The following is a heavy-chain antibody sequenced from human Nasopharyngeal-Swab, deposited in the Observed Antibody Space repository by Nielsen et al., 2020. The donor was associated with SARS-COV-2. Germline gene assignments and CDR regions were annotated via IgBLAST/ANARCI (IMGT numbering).Heavy chain of an antibody. V-gene: IGHV4-59*13. CDR2: IYYSGCT. CDR1: GGSISSYY. Sequence: SETLSLTCTVSGGSISSYYWSWIRQPPGKGLEWIGYIYYSGCTNYNPSLKSRITISVDTSKNQFSLKLSSVTAADTAVYYCARGFDYWGQGTLVTVSS. J-gene: IGHJ4*02. CDR3: ARGFDY.